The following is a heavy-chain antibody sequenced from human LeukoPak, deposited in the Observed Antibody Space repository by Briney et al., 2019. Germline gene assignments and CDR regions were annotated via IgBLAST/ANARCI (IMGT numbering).Heavy chain of an antibody. J-gene: IGHJ4*02. V-gene: IGHV3-23*01. Sequence: GGSLRLSCAASGFTFSSYGMSWVRQAPGKGLEWVSAISGSGGSTYYADSVKGRFTISRDNSKNTLYLQMNSLRAEDTAVYYCARASIVGAGSFDYWGQGTLVTVSS. CDR2: ISGSGGST. CDR3: ARASIVGAGSFDY. CDR1: GFTFSSYG. D-gene: IGHD1-26*01.